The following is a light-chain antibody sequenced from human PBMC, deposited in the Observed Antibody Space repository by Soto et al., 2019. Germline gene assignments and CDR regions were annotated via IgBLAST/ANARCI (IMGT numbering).Light chain of an antibody. V-gene: IGKV3-20*01. CDR1: QSVSSSY. Sequence: EMVMTQSPGTLSLSPGERATLSCRASQSVSSSYLAWYQQKPGQAPRLLIYGASSRATGIPDRFSGSGSGTDFTLTISSLQPEDSAIYYCHQYYNRPPWTFGQGTKVDIK. CDR3: HQYYNRPPWT. CDR2: GAS. J-gene: IGKJ1*01.